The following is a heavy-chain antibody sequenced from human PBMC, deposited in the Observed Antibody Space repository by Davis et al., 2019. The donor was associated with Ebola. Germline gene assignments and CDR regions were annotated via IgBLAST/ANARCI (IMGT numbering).Heavy chain of an antibody. V-gene: IGHV3-21*01. J-gene: IGHJ4*02. D-gene: IGHD6-19*01. CDR1: GFTFSDFT. CDR2: ISSSSNYI. CDR3: ARDRLNSVAGVDY. Sequence: GESLKISCAASGFTFSDFTINWFRRAPGKGLEWVSSISSSSNYIYYADSMEGRFTISRDNAKRSLYLQMNSLRAEDTAVYYCARDRLNSVAGVDYWGQGTLVTVSS.